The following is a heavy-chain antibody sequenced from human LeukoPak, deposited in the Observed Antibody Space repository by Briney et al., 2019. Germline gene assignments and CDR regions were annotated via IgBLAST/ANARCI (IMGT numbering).Heavy chain of an antibody. J-gene: IGHJ4*02. CDR2: VYYSGST. D-gene: IGHD3-10*01. Sequence: SETLSLTFTVSGDSVSSGAYYWNWIRQHPGKGLEWLGYVYYSGSTYYNPSLKSRVTISVDTSKNQFSLKLSSVTAADTAVYYCAREQVLGYYGSGSYDYWGQGTLVTVSS. V-gene: IGHV4-30-4*08. CDR1: GDSVSSGAYY. CDR3: AREQVLGYYGSGSYDY.